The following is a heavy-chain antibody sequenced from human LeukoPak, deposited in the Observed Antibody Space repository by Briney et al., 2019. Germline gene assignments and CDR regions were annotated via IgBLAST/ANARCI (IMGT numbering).Heavy chain of an antibody. J-gene: IGHJ4*02. D-gene: IGHD1-26*01. Sequence: ASVKVSCKASGYTVTGYYMHWVRQAPGQGLEWMGRINPNSGGTNYAQKFQRRVTMTRDESISTAYMELSRLRSDDTAVYYCARGRGSSYDYWGQGTLVTVSS. CDR2: INPNSGGT. CDR3: ARGRGSSYDY. CDR1: GYTVTGYY. V-gene: IGHV1-2*06.